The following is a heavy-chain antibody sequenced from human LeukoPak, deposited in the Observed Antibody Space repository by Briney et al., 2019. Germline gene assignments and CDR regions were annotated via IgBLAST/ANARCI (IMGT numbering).Heavy chain of an antibody. D-gene: IGHD2-15*01. CDR3: SQGSAQYFDY. Sequence: PGRSLRLSCAVSGLTLSNVWMNWVRQAPGKGLEWVGRIRSRGDGGTTDFAAPVKGRFTISRDDSKNTLYLQMNSLTSEDTAVYYCSQGSAQYFDYWGQGTLVTVSS. CDR2: IRSRGDGGTT. CDR1: GLTLSNVW. J-gene: IGHJ4*02. V-gene: IGHV3-15*07.